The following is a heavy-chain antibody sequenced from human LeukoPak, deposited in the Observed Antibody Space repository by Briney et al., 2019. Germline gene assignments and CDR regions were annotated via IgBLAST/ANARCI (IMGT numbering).Heavy chain of an antibody. Sequence: SGTLSLTCAVPGGSPSSSNWWSWVRKPPGKGLEWIGENYHSERINYNPSLKSRVTLSVDNVKNQFSLKLSCVAAADTAVYCCARWSIAAAGRTGVDFWGQGTLVSVFS. D-gene: IGHD6-13*01. CDR1: GGSPSSSNW. V-gene: IGHV4-4*01. CDR2: NYHSERI. CDR3: ARWSIAAAGRTGVDF. J-gene: IGHJ4*02.